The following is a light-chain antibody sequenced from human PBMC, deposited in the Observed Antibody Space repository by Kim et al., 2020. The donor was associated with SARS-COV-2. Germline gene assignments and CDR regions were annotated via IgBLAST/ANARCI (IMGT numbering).Light chain of an antibody. CDR3: ASYGGSNKLL. CDR1: SSDVGKYNY. J-gene: IGLJ3*02. CDR2: DVT. V-gene: IGLV2-8*01. Sequence: QSALTQPPSASGSPGQSVTISCTGTSSDVGKYNYVSWYQQHPGKAPKLLIYDVTKRPSGVPDRFSGSKSGNTASLTVSGLQTEDESDYYCASYGGSNKLLFGGGTKVTVL.